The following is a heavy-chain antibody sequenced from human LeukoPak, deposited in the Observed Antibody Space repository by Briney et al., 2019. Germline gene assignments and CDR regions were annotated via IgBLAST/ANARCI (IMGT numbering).Heavy chain of an antibody. CDR2: IIPIFGTA. CDR1: GGTFSSYA. V-gene: IGHV1-69*01. J-gene: IGHJ6*03. D-gene: IGHD2-2*01. CDR3: ASKTGYCSSTSCRNYYYYMDV. Sequence: SSVKVSCKASGGTFSSYAISWVRQAPGQGLEWMGGIIPIFGTANYAQKSQGRVTITADESTSTAYMELSSLRSEDTAVYYCASKTGYCSSTSCRNYYYYMDVWGKGTTVTVSS.